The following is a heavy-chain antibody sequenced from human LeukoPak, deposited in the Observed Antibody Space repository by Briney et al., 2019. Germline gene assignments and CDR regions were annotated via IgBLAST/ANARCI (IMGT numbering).Heavy chain of an antibody. CDR3: ARNAGSYFEFAP. CDR1: GYTFRTYG. D-gene: IGHD1-26*01. CDR2: ISGNSGKT. J-gene: IGHJ5*02. Sequence: ASVQVPCKTSGYTFRTYGLSWVRQAPAQGLEWMGWISGNSGKTHYAQKFQDRVTLTTDTSSTTAFMELRSLRSDDTAMYYCARNAGSYFEFAPWGQGTLVTVSS. V-gene: IGHV1-18*01.